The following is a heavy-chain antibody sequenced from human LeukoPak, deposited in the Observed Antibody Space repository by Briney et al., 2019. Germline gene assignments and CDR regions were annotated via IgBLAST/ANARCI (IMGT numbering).Heavy chain of an antibody. Sequence: GGSLRLSCAASGFTFSSYAMSWVRQAPGKGLEWVSAISGSGGSTYYADSVKGRFTISRDNSKNTLHLQMNSLRAEDTAVYYCARDRIQLWSYYFDYWGQGTLVTVSS. CDR3: ARDRIQLWSYYFDY. V-gene: IGHV3-23*01. J-gene: IGHJ4*02. D-gene: IGHD5-18*01. CDR2: ISGSGGST. CDR1: GFTFSSYA.